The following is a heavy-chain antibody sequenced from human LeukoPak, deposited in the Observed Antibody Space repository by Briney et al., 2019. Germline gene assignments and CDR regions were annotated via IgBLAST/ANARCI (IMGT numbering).Heavy chain of an antibody. CDR3: AKVFPNIVVVIGDTFDY. Sequence: GGSLRLSCAASGLSFSFYAMSWVRQAPGKGLEWVSAISGSGGSTYYADSVKGRFTISRDNSKNTLYLQMNSLRAEDTAVYYCAKVFPNIVVVIGDTFDYWGQGTLVTVSS. CDR2: ISGSGGST. D-gene: IGHD2-21*01. CDR1: GLSFSFYA. J-gene: IGHJ4*02. V-gene: IGHV3-23*01.